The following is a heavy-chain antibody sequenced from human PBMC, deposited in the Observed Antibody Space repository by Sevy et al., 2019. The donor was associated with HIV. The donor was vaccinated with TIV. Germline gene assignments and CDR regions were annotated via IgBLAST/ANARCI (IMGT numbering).Heavy chain of an antibody. CDR2: ISGSGGST. D-gene: IGHD4-17*01. V-gene: IGHV3-23*01. CDR3: ANLQIYGGDAFDI. J-gene: IGHJ3*02. CDR1: GFTFSSYA. Sequence: GGSLRLSYAASGFTFSSYAMSWVRQAPGKGLEWVSAISGSGGSTYYADSVKGRFTISRDNSKNTLYLQMNSLRAEDTAVYYCANLQIYGGDAFDIWGQGTMVTVSS.